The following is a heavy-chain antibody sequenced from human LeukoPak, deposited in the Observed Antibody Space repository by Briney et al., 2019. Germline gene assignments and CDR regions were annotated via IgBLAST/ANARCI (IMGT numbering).Heavy chain of an antibody. CDR2: INPNSGGT. CDR3: ARLYYYDSSGYSGDY. V-gene: IGHV1-2*02. Sequence: ASVKVSCKASGYTFTGYYMHWVRQAPGQGLEWVGWINPNSGGTNYAQKFQGRVTMTRDTSISTAYMELSRLRSDDTAVYYCARLYYYDSSGYSGDYWGQGTLVTVSS. CDR1: GYTFTGYY. D-gene: IGHD3-22*01. J-gene: IGHJ4*02.